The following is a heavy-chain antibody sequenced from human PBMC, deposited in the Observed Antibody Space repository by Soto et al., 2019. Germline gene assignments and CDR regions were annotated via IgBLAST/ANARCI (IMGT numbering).Heavy chain of an antibody. D-gene: IGHD4-17*01. CDR3: ARDYASDWFDP. V-gene: IGHV4-39*01. J-gene: IGHJ5*02. CDR1: GGSISSSSYY. Sequence: QLQLQESGPGLVKPSETLSLTCTVSGGSISSSSYYWGWIRQPPGKGLEWIGSIYYSGSTYYNPSLKSRVTISVDTSKNQFSLKLSSVTAADTAVYYCARDYASDWFDPWGQGTLVTVSS. CDR2: IYYSGST.